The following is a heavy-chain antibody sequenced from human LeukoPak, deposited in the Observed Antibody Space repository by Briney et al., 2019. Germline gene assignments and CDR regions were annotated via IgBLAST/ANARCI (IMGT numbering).Heavy chain of an antibody. Sequence: GGSLRLSCAASGFTFSSYSMNWVRQAPGKGLEWVSSISSSSSYIYYADSVKGRFTISRDNAKNSLYLQMNSLRAEDAAVYYCARYDSSGYTFDYWGQGTLVTVSS. D-gene: IGHD3-22*01. CDR3: ARYDSSGYTFDY. CDR2: ISSSSSYI. CDR1: GFTFSSYS. V-gene: IGHV3-21*01. J-gene: IGHJ4*02.